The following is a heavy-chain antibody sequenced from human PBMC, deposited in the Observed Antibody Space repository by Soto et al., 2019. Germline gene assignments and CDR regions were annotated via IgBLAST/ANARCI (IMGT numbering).Heavy chain of an antibody. J-gene: IGHJ4*02. V-gene: IGHV1-18*01. CDR1: GYSFTSYG. Sequence: ASVKVSCKASGYSFTSYGISWVRQAPGQGLEWMGWISAYNGNTNYAQRLQGRVTMTTDTSTSTAYMELRSLRSDDTAVYYCARDTYYHSSDYYPIFDYWGQGTLVTVSS. CDR3: ARDTYYHSSDYYPIFDY. CDR2: ISAYNGNT. D-gene: IGHD3-22*01.